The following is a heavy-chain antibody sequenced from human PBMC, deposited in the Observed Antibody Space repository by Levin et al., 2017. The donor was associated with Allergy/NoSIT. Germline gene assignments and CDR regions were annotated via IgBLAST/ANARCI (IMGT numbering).Heavy chain of an antibody. V-gene: IGHV3-21*01. CDR3: AREAWGATSLDWYFDL. CDR1: GFTFSSYS. CDR2: ISSSSSYI. D-gene: IGHD1-26*01. Sequence: GGSLRLSCAASGFTFSSYSMNWVRQAPGKGLEWVSSISSSSSYIYYADSVKGRFTISRDNAKNSLYLQMNSLRAEDTAVYYCAREAWGATSLDWYFDLWGRGTLVTVSS. J-gene: IGHJ2*01.